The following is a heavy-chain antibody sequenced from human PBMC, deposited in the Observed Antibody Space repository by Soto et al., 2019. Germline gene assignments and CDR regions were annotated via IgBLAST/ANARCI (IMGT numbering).Heavy chain of an antibody. CDR1: GFTFRRNG. CDR3: ARDGINWGFDY. V-gene: IGHV3-33*01. Sequence: QVQLVESGGGVVQPGRSLRLSCAASGFTFRRNGMHWVRQAPGKGLEWVAVILNDGSNPYCADSVKGRFTISRDNSKNTLYLQVSSLRAEDTAVYYCARDGINWGFDYWGQGTLVTVSS. CDR2: ILNDGSNP. J-gene: IGHJ4*02. D-gene: IGHD7-27*01.